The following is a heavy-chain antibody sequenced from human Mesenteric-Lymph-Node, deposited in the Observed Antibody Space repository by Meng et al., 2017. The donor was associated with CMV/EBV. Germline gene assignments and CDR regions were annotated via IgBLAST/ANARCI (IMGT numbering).Heavy chain of an antibody. CDR2: IWYDGSNK. V-gene: IGHV3-33*06. CDR3: AKDLDGGYSGYDLYFDY. J-gene: IGHJ4*02. D-gene: IGHD5-12*01. Sequence: FTFRSYGMHWVRQAPGKGLEWVAVIWYDGSNKYYADSVKGRFTISRDNSKNTLYLQMNSLRAEDTAVYYCAKDLDGGYSGYDLYFDYWGQGTLVTVSS. CDR1: FTFRSYG.